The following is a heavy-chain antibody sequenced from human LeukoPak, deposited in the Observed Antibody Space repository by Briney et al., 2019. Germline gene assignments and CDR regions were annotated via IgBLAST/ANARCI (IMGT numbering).Heavy chain of an antibody. CDR1: AGSISSDSFY. J-gene: IGHJ4*02. CDR3: VGEEYGTGSYYKSSD. Sequence: PSETLSLTCIVSAGSISSDSFYWGWIRQPPGKGLEWIGSLYYTGSYTGTTYYNPSLESRVTVSVDTSKNLCSLKLTSVTAADTALYYCVGEEYGTGSYYKSSDWGQGTLVTVSS. CDR2: LYYTGSYTGTT. D-gene: IGHD3-10*01. V-gene: IGHV4-39*01.